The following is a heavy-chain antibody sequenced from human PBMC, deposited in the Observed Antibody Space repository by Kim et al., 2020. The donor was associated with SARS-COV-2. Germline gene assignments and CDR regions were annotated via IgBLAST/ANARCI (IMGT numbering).Heavy chain of an antibody. V-gene: IGHV1-3*01. Sequence: ASVKVSCKASGYTFTSYAMHWVRQAPGQRLEWMGWINAGNGNTKYSQKFQGRVTITRDTSASTAYMELSSLRSEDTAVYYCARGYCSSTSCYGGELLWFGELLGEFDYWGQGTLVTVSS. CDR3: ARGYCSSTSCYGGELLWFGELLGEFDY. J-gene: IGHJ4*02. CDR1: GYTFTSYA. CDR2: INAGNGNT. D-gene: IGHD2-2*01.